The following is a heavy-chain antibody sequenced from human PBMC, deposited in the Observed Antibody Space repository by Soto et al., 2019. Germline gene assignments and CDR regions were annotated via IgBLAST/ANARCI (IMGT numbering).Heavy chain of an antibody. D-gene: IGHD6-13*01. CDR1: GFTFSSYA. V-gene: IGHV3-30-3*01. CDR3: ARGELAAAGMCYFDY. CDR2: ISYDGSNK. J-gene: IGHJ4*02. Sequence: QVQLVESGGGVVQPGRSLRLSCAASGFTFSSYAMHWVRQAPGKGLEWVAVISYDGSNKYYADFVKGRFTISRNNSKNTLYLQMNSLRAEDTAVYYCARGELAAAGMCYFDYWGQGTLVTVSS.